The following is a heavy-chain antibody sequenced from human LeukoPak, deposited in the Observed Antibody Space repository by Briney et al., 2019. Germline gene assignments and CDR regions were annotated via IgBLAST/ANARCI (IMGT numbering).Heavy chain of an antibody. J-gene: IGHJ4*02. CDR2: ISAYNGNI. CDR3: ARDGSSSWYRRPFDY. D-gene: IGHD6-13*01. V-gene: IGHV1-18*01. Sequence: GASVKVSCKASGYTFTSYGISWVRQAPGQGLEWMGWISAYNGNINYAQKLQGRVTMTTDTSTSTAYMELRSLRSDDTAVYYCARDGSSSWYRRPFDYWGQGTLVTVSS. CDR1: GYTFTSYG.